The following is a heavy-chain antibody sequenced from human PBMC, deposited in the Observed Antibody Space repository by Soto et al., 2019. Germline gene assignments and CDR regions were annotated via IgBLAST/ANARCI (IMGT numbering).Heavy chain of an antibody. CDR3: ANQGDYSKVWGDKYYYYYYGMDV. CDR2: ISGSGGST. J-gene: IGHJ6*02. V-gene: IGHV3-23*01. CDR1: GFTFSSYA. D-gene: IGHD4-4*01. Sequence: GGSLRLSCAASGFTFSSYAMSWVRQAPGKGLEWVSAISGSGGSTYYADSVKDRFTISRDNSKNTLYLQMNSLRAEDTAVYYCANQGDYSKVWGDKYYYYYYGMDVWGQGTTVTVSS.